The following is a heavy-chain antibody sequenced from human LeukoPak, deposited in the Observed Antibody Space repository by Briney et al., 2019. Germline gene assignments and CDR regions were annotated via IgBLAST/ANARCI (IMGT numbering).Heavy chain of an antibody. Sequence: GASVKVSCTASGYTFTDNYIHWVRQAPGQGLEWLGWIYAKTGATKNAQKFQGRVTMARDTSINTAYMDLYSLNSDDTAVYYCARDAFGGDSFETWGQGTMVTVSS. CDR3: ARDAFGGDSFET. CDR1: GYTFTDNY. D-gene: IGHD3-10*01. V-gene: IGHV1-2*02. J-gene: IGHJ3*02. CDR2: IYAKTGAT.